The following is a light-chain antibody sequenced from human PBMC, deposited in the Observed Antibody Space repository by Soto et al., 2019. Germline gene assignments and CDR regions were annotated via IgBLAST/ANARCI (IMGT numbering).Light chain of an antibody. CDR1: QSISTY. V-gene: IGKV1-39*01. CDR3: QQSYSVPPYT. Sequence: DIQMTQSPSSLSASVGDRVTITCRASQSISTYLNWYQQKPGKAPKLLIYGTSNLQSGVPPRFIGSGAETDCTLTISNLQPEDVATYYCQQSYSVPPYTFGQGTKLEIK. J-gene: IGKJ2*01. CDR2: GTS.